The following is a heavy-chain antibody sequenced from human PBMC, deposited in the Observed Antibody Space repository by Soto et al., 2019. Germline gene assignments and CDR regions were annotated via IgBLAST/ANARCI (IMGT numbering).Heavy chain of an antibody. D-gene: IGHD6-6*01. J-gene: IGHJ6*02. CDR1: GYSFNTYA. CDR2: INAGNANT. Sequence: QVQPVQSGAEVKKPGASVKVSCKASGYSFNTYAMPWVRQAPGPRLEWLAWINAGNANTKYSQKFQGRLTVTRDTSVSTAYMELSSLTYEDTAEYYCARGMGQHLVMMSYYYAMDAWGQGNTVTVSS. CDR3: ARGMGQHLVMMSYYYAMDA. V-gene: IGHV1-3*01.